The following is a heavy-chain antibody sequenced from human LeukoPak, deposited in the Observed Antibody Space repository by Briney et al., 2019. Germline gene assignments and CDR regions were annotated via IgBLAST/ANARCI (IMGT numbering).Heavy chain of an antibody. CDR1: GGSISSGSYY. Sequence: SETLSLTCTVSGGSISSGSYYWSWIRQPAGKGLEWIGRIYTSGSTNYNPSLKSRVTISVDTSKNQFSLKLSSVTAADTAVYYCARGGLAVAGKRPYYYYYYMDVWGKGTTVTVSS. J-gene: IGHJ6*03. CDR3: ARGGLAVAGKRPYYYYYYMDV. CDR2: IYTSGST. V-gene: IGHV4-61*02. D-gene: IGHD6-19*01.